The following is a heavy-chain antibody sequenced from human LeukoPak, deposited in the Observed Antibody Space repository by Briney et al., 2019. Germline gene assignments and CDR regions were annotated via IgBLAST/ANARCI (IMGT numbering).Heavy chain of an antibody. D-gene: IGHD6-6*01. J-gene: IGHJ3*02. Sequence: SETLFLTCAVSGGSISSHYWSWIRQPPGKGLEWIGHIYYIGSTNYNPSLESRVTISVDTSKNQFSLRLSSVTAADTAVYYCARDPDSRYSSSHDAFDIWGQGTMVTVSS. CDR3: ARDPDSRYSSSHDAFDI. V-gene: IGHV4-59*11. CDR2: IYYIGST. CDR1: GGSISSHY.